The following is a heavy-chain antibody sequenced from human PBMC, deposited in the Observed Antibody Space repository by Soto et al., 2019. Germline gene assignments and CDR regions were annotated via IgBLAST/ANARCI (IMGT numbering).Heavy chain of an antibody. CDR1: GFTFSSYA. J-gene: IGHJ6*02. D-gene: IGHD6-19*01. CDR3: SKDGVAGYYYVMAV. V-gene: IGHV3-23*01. CDR2: ISGSGGST. Sequence: PGGSLRLSCAASGFTFSSYAMSWVRQAPGKGLEWVSAISGSGGSTYYADSVKGRFTISRDNSKNTLYLQMNSLRAEDTAVYYCSKDGVAGYYYVMAVWGQGTTVTVSS.